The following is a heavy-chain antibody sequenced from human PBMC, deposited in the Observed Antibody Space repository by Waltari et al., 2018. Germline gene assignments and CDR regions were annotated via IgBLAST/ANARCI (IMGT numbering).Heavy chain of an antibody. J-gene: IGHJ6*03. V-gene: IGHV4-59*01. CDR1: GGSISSYY. CDR2: IYYSGST. Sequence: QVQLQESGPGLVKPSETLSLTCTVSGGSISSYYWSWIRQPPGKGLEWIGYIYYSGSTNYNPSLKSRVTISVDTSKNQFSLKLSSVTAADTAVYYCARRSEAGGITGTNYYYYYYMDVWGKGTTVTVSS. CDR3: ARRSEAGGITGTNYYYYYYMDV. D-gene: IGHD1-20*01.